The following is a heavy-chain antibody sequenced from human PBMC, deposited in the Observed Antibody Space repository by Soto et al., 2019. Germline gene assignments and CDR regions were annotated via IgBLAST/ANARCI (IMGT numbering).Heavy chain of an antibody. CDR3: ACLTIFGVVTPRDY. Sequence: EVQLVESGRGLVQPGGSLRLSCAASGFTFSSYEMNWVRQAPGKGLEWVSYISSSGSTIYYADSVKGRFTISRDNAKNSLYLQMNSLRAEDTAVYYCACLTIFGVVTPRDYWGQGTLVTVSS. D-gene: IGHD3-3*01. V-gene: IGHV3-48*03. J-gene: IGHJ4*02. CDR2: ISSSGSTI. CDR1: GFTFSSYE.